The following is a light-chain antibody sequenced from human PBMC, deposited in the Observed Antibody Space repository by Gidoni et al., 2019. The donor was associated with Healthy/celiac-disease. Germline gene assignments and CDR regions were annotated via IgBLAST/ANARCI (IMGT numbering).Light chain of an antibody. V-gene: IGKV3-15*01. J-gene: IGKJ1*01. Sequence: ATLSCRASQSVSSNLAWYQQKPGQAPRLLIYGASTRATGIPARFSGSGSGTEFTLTISSLLSEDFAVYYCQQYNNWPPGAFGQGTKVEIK. CDR2: GAS. CDR3: QQYNNWPPGA. CDR1: QSVSSN.